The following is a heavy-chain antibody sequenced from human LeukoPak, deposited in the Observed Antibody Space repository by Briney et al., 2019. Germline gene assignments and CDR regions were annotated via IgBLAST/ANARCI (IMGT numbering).Heavy chain of an antibody. CDR3: AQALDLYYFDY. J-gene: IGHJ4*02. V-gene: IGHV1-69*05. CDR2: IIPIFGTA. Sequence: SVKVSCKASGGTFSSYAISWVRQAPGQGLEWMGGIIPIFGTANYAQKFQGRVTITTDESTSTAYMELSRLRSDDTAVYYCAQALDLYYFDYWGQGTLVTVSS. CDR1: GGTFSSYA.